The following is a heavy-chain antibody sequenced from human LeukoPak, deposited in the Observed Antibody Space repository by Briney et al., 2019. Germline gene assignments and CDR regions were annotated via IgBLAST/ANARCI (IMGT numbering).Heavy chain of an antibody. CDR1: GFTFSSYW. D-gene: IGHD6-13*01. J-gene: IGHJ1*01. Sequence: GGSLRISCAASGFTFSSYWMTWVRQAPGKGLEWVSYISSSGSTIYYADSVKGRFTISRDNAKNSLYLQMNSLRAEDTAVYYCASSRDEAAAGSFQHWGQGTLVTVSS. V-gene: IGHV3-11*01. CDR2: ISSSGSTI. CDR3: ASSRDEAAAGSFQH.